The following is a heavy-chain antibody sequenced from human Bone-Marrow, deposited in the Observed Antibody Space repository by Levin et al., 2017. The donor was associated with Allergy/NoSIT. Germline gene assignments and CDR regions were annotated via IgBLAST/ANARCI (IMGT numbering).Heavy chain of an antibody. CDR2: INTYNGNT. Sequence: ASVKVSCKASGYTFNSYALSWVRQAPGQGLEWLAWINTYNGNTNYAQKVQGRVTLTTDTSTNTAYMELRSLRSGDTPVYYCARVGCRSTSCYVGNWFDPWGQGTLVTVSS. J-gene: IGHJ5*02. D-gene: IGHD2-2*01. V-gene: IGHV1-18*01. CDR3: ARVGCRSTSCYVGNWFDP. CDR1: GYTFNSYA.